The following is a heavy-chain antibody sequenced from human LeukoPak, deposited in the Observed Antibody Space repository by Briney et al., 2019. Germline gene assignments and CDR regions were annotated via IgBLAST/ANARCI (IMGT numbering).Heavy chain of an antibody. Sequence: SQTLSLTCTVSGDSISSGSYYWGWIRQPPGKGLEWIGSIYHSGSTYYNPSLKSRVTISVDTSKNQFSLKLSSVTAADTAVYYCARGPVDMVRGVINFDYWGQGTLVTVSS. CDR2: IYHSGST. J-gene: IGHJ4*02. D-gene: IGHD3-10*01. V-gene: IGHV4-39*07. CDR3: ARGPVDMVRGVINFDY. CDR1: GDSISSGSYY.